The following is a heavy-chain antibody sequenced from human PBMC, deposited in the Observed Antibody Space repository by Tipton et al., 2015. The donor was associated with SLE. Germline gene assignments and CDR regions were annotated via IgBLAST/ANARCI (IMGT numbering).Heavy chain of an antibody. Sequence: SLRLSCAASGFTFSSYGMHWVRQAPGKGLEWVSGISWNSGSIGYADSVKGRFTISRDNAKNSLYPQMNSLRAEDTAVYYCARGGWEPDGWMYYFDYWGQGTLVTVSS. J-gene: IGHJ4*02. CDR3: ARGGWEPDGWMYYFDY. CDR2: ISWNSGSI. V-gene: IGHV3-48*01. CDR1: GFTFSSYG. D-gene: IGHD1-26*01.